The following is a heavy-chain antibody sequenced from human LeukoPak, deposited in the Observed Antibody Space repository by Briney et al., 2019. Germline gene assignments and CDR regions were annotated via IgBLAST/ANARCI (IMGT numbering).Heavy chain of an antibody. V-gene: IGHV4-39*07. Sequence: SQTLSLTCAVSGGSICSSSYYWGWIRQPPGKGLEWIGSIYYSGSTYYKPSLKSRVTISVDTSKNQFSLKLSSVTDADTAVYYCARGVRWNDYWGQGTLVTVSS. CDR1: GGSICSSSYY. CDR3: ARGVRWNDY. CDR2: IYYSGST. J-gene: IGHJ4*02. D-gene: IGHD4-23*01.